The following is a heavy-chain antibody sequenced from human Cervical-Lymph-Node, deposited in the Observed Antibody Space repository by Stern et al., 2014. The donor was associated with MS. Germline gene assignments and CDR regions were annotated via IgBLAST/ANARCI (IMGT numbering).Heavy chain of an antibody. J-gene: IGHJ4*02. CDR1: GYTFTNYY. Sequence: QVQLQQSGPEVKKPGASVMVSCKTSGYTFTNYYIHWVRQAPGQGLEWMGIINPNGSVTASAQKFQGRLTMTRDTSTTTVYMRLITLTSEDTAMCYCTRAVGGVGREWGQGTLVFVSS. CDR3: TRAVGGVGRE. CDR2: INPNGSVT. D-gene: IGHD3-16*01. V-gene: IGHV1-46*01.